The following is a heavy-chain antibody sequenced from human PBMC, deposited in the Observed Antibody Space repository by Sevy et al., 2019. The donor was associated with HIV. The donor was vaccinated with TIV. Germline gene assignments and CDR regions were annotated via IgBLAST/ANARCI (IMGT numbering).Heavy chain of an antibody. Sequence: SETLSLTCTVSGGSISSYYWSWIRQPAGKGLEWIGRIYTSGSTNYNPSLKSRFTMSVDTSKNQFSLKLSSVTAADTAVYYCARDPSGYYYDSSGYYDPYMDVWGKGTTVTVSS. V-gene: IGHV4-4*07. CDR3: ARDPSGYYYDSSGYYDPYMDV. D-gene: IGHD3-22*01. CDR2: IYTSGST. J-gene: IGHJ6*03. CDR1: GGSISSYY.